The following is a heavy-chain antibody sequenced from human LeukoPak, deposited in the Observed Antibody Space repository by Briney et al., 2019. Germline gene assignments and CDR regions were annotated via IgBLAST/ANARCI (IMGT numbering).Heavy chain of an antibody. CDR2: IYTSGST. CDR3: ARCTSTSCYNFDY. J-gene: IGHJ4*02. CDR1: GGSVNSGSYY. D-gene: IGHD2-2*02. V-gene: IGHV4-61*09. Sequence: SQTLSLTCTVSGGSVNSGSYYWNWIRQSAGKGLEWIGHIYTSGSTNCNPSLKSRVTISLDTSKNQFSLEVNSVTAADTAVYYCARCTSTSCYNFDYWGQGTLVTVSS.